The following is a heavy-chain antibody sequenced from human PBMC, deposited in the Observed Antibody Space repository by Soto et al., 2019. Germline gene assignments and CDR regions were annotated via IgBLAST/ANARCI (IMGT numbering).Heavy chain of an antibody. J-gene: IGHJ5*02. CDR3: SKHGGPPFIDSSGYYYWFDP. CDR2: INPYSGGT. D-gene: IGHD3-22*01. CDR1: GYTFTGYY. V-gene: IGHV1-2*02. Sequence: ASVKVSSKASGYTFTGYYLHWVRQAPGQGLEWMGWINPYSGGTNYAQKFQGRVTMTRDTSISTAYMELSRLRSDDTALYTCSKHGGPPFIDSSGYYYWFDPWGQGTLVTVSS.